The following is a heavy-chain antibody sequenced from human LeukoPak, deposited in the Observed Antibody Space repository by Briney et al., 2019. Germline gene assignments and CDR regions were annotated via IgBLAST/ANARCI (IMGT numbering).Heavy chain of an antibody. J-gene: IGHJ4*02. CDR2: ISSSSSYI. V-gene: IGHV3-21*01. Sequence: GGSLRLSCAASGFTLSSYTMKWVRQAPGKGLEWVSSISSSSSYIYYADSVKGRFTISRDNAKKSLYLQMNSLRAEDTAVYFCARDSYYETTKYYYAYFDYWGQGTPVTVSS. D-gene: IGHD3-22*01. CDR1: GFTLSSYT. CDR3: ARDSYYETTKYYYAYFDY.